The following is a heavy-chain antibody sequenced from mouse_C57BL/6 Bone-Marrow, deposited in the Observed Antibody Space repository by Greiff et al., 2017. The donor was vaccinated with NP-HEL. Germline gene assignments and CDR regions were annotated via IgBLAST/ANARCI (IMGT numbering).Heavy chain of an antibody. V-gene: IGHV7-3*01. D-gene: IGHD2-4*01. CDR1: GFTFTAYY. Sequence: EVKLVESGGGLVQPGGSLSLSCAASGFTFTAYYMSWVRQPPGKALEWLVFIRNKANGYTTDYSASLKGRFTISRYNSQSILYLQMNALIAEDSATYYCARSIYYDYADDPFYAMDYGGQGTSVTVSA. J-gene: IGHJ4*01. CDR3: ARSIYYDYADDPFYAMDY. CDR2: IRNKANGYTT.